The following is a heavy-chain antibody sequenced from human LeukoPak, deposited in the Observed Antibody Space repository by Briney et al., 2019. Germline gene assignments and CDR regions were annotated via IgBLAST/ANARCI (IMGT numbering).Heavy chain of an antibody. CDR3: AKDYYDSSGYGYLDY. J-gene: IGHJ4*02. Sequence: GGSLRLSCAASGFTFSSYAMSWVRQAPGKGLEWVSAISGSGGSTYYADSVKGRFTISRDNSKNTLYLQMNSLRAEDTAVYYCAKDYYDSSGYGYLDYWGQGTLVTVSS. V-gene: IGHV3-23*01. CDR1: GFTFSSYA. CDR2: ISGSGGST. D-gene: IGHD3-22*01.